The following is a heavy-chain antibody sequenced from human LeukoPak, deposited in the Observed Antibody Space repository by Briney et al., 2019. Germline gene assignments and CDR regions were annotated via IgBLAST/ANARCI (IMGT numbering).Heavy chain of an antibody. V-gene: IGHV3-9*01. CDR1: GFTFDDYA. CDR3: AKGAQIYSYGPYYYYGMDV. D-gene: IGHD5-18*01. J-gene: IGHJ6*02. Sequence: GGSLRLSCAASGFTFDDYAMHWVRHAPWKGLEWVSGISWNSGSIGYADSVKGRFTISRDNAKNSLYLQMNSLRAEDTALYYCAKGAQIYSYGPYYYYGMDVWGQGTTVTVSS. CDR2: ISWNSGSI.